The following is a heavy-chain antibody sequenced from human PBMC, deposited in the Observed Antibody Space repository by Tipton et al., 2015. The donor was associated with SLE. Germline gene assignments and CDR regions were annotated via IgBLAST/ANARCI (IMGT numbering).Heavy chain of an antibody. CDR1: GGSISSYY. J-gene: IGHJ3*02. V-gene: IGHV4-39*07. CDR2: IYYSGST. CDR3: ARHPYSGSYLDAFDI. Sequence: GLVKPSETLSLTCTVSGGSISSYYWGWIRQPPGKGLEWIGSIYYSGSTYYNPSLKSRVTISVDTSKNQFSLKLSSVTAADTAVYYCARHPYSGSYLDAFDIWGQGTMVTVSS. D-gene: IGHD1-26*01.